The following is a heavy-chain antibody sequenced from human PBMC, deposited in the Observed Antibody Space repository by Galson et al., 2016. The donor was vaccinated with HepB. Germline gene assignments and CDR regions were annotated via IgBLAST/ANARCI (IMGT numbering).Heavy chain of an antibody. CDR2: IYSGGET. CDR1: GFSVSRNY. CDR3: AREVGGLRVGATWMGFYFDN. D-gene: IGHD1-26*01. V-gene: IGHV3-66*01. Sequence: SLRLSCAASGFSVSRNYLTWVRQAPGKGLEWVSLIYSGGETYYADSVKGRFTISRDNAKKSLYLQMSSLRDDDTAVYYCAREVGGLRVGATWMGFYFDNWGQGTLVTVSS. J-gene: IGHJ4*02.